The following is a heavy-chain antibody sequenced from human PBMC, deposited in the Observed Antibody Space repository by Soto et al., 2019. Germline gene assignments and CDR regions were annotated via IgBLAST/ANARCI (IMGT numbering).Heavy chain of an antibody. CDR3: ARTSGIAVAGTRNWFDP. V-gene: IGHV4-34*01. D-gene: IGHD6-19*01. CDR2: INHSGST. CDR1: GGSFSGYY. J-gene: IGHJ5*02. Sequence: SETLSLTCADYGGSFSGYYWSWIRQPPGKGLEWIGEINHSGSTNYNPSLKSRVTISVDTSKNQFSLKLSSVTAADTAVYYCARTSGIAVAGTRNWFDPWGQGTLVTVSS.